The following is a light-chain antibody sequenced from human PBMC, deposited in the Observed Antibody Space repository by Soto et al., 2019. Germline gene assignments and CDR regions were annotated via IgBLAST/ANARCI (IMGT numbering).Light chain of an antibody. J-gene: IGKJ4*01. Sequence: DMVMTDYPATLCVSPGERATLSCRASQSVSSNLAWYQQKPGQAPRLLVYDVSNRAAGIPTRFSGTGSGTDFTLTISSLEPEDFAVYYCQQRTNWPLTFGGGTKVDI. CDR2: DVS. CDR1: QSVSSN. V-gene: IGKV3-11*01. CDR3: QQRTNWPLT.